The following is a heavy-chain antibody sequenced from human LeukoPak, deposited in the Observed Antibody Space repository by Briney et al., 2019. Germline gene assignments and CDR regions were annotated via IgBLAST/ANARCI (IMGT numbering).Heavy chain of an antibody. Sequence: GESLKISGRGSGYSFATYSITGVRQLPGKGLEWMQIIYHGKSDSIYSPSYQGQVNMSVDKSISTAYLQWSSLKASDTAMYYCARRQGCSNPACPPDSWGQGTLVTVSS. D-gene: IGHD2-2*01. V-gene: IGHV5-51*01. CDR2: IYHGKSDS. CDR3: ARRQGCSNPACPPDS. CDR1: GYSFATYS. J-gene: IGHJ4*02.